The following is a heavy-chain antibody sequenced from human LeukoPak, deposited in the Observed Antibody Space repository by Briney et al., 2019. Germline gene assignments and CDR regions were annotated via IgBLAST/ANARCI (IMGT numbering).Heavy chain of an antibody. V-gene: IGHV3-74*01. CDR2: INSDGSST. Sequence: GGSLRLSCAASGFTFSSYWMHWVRQAPGKGLVWVSRINSDGSSTSYADSVKGRFTISRDNAKNTLYMQMNSLRAEDTAVYYCARVDSSGWQQTKAFGYWGQGTLVTVSS. J-gene: IGHJ4*02. CDR1: GFTFSSYW. CDR3: ARVDSSGWQQTKAFGY. D-gene: IGHD6-19*01.